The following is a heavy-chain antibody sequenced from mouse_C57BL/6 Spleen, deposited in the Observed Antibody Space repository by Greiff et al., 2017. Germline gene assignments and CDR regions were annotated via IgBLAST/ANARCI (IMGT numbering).Heavy chain of an antibody. CDR3: AVYYYDSSLDY. V-gene: IGHV1-69*01. CDR2: IDPSDSYT. CDR1: GYTFTSYW. D-gene: IGHD1-1*01. Sequence: VQLQQPGAELVMPGASVKLSCKASGYTFTSYWMHWVKQRPGQGLEWIGEIDPSDSYTNYNQKFKGKSTLTVDKSSSTAYMQLSSLTSEDSAVYDCAVYYYDSSLDYWGQGTTLTVSS. J-gene: IGHJ2*01.